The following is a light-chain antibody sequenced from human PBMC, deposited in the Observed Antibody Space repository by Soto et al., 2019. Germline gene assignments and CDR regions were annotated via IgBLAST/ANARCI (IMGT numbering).Light chain of an antibody. CDR3: QSYDSSLSAYV. CDR2: GVT. V-gene: IGLV2-14*01. J-gene: IGLJ1*01. Sequence: QSVLTQPASVSGSPGQSITISCTGSGSDIGAYNYVSWYQQHPGRAPKLLIHGVTRRPSGVSSRFSASKSAYTASLTISGLQAEDEANYYCQSYDSSLSAYVFGTGTKVTAL. CDR1: GSDIGAYNY.